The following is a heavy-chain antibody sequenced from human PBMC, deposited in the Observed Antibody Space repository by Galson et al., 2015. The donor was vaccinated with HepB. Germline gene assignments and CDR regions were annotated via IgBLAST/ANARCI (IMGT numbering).Heavy chain of an antibody. J-gene: IGHJ3*02. CDR2: ISSSSSYI. V-gene: IGHV3-21*04. D-gene: IGHD6-13*01. CDR1: GFTFSSYS. Sequence: SLRLSCAASGFTFSSYSMNWVRQAPGKGLEWVSSISSSSSYIYYADSVKGRFTISRDNAKNSLYLQMNSLRAEDTALYYCAKDIRAEAAGDAFDIWGQGTMVTVSS. CDR3: AKDIRAEAAGDAFDI.